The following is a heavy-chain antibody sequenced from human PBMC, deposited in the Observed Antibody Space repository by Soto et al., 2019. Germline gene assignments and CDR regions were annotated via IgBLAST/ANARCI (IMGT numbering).Heavy chain of an antibody. D-gene: IGHD3-3*01. J-gene: IGHJ6*02. CDR3: ARVPGYYDPWSGYHIYGMDV. CDR1: GGYFSGYY. Sequence: PETMSITCAVYGGYFSGYYWSWIRQPPGKGLDSIGEITHSGSTNYNPFLKSRVTISVDTANNQSSLTLSSVTAADAAVYYCARVPGYYDPWSGYHIYGMDVWCQGTTVTVSS. CDR2: ITHSGST. V-gene: IGHV4-34*01.